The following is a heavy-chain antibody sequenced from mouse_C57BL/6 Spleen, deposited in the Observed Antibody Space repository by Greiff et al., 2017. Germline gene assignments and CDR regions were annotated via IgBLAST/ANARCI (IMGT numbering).Heavy chain of an antibody. V-gene: IGHV3-1*01. D-gene: IGHD4-1*02. CDR3: ARSATGYYAMDY. Sequence: VQLQQSGPGMVKPSQSLSLTCTVTGYSITSGYDWHWIRHFPGNKLEWMGYISYSGSTNYNPSLKSRISITQDTSKNHFFLKLNSVTTEDTATYYCARSATGYYAMDYWGQGTSVTVSS. J-gene: IGHJ4*01. CDR2: ISYSGST. CDR1: GYSITSGYD.